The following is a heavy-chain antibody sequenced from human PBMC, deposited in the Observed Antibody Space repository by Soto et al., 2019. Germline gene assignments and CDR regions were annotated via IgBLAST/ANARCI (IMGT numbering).Heavy chain of an antibody. J-gene: IGHJ6*02. CDR2: ISAYNGNT. CDR3: ARDPRGVGATDYYYGMDV. CDR1: GYTFTSYG. V-gene: IGHV1-18*04. Sequence: QVQLVQSGAEVKKPGASVKVSCKASGYTFTSYGISWVRQAPGQGLEWMGWISAYNGNTNYAQKLQGRVTMTTDTSASTAYMEMRSLRSDDTAVYYCARDPRGVGATDYYYGMDVWGQGTTVTVSS. D-gene: IGHD1-26*01.